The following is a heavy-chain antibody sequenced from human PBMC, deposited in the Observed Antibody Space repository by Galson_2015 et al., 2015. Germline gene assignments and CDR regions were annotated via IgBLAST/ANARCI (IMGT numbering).Heavy chain of an antibody. V-gene: IGHV3-23*01. CDR3: TTDPQYYYGSGLLDV. CDR2: ISGSSGSTI. Sequence: SLRLSCAASGFTFSSYAMSWVRQAPGKGLEWVSAISGSSGSTIYYADSVKGRFTISRDNAKNSLYLQMNSLKTEDTAVYYFTTDPQYYYGSGLLDVWGQGATVTVSS. J-gene: IGHJ6*02. D-gene: IGHD3-10*01. CDR1: GFTFSSYA.